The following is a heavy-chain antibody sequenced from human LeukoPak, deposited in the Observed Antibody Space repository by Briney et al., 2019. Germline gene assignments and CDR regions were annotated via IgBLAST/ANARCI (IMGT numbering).Heavy chain of an antibody. V-gene: IGHV3-30*18. J-gene: IGHJ4*02. CDR2: ISDDGSNK. CDR1: GFTFSSYG. Sequence: GGSLRLSCAASGFTFSSYGMHWVRQAPGKGLEWVAAISDDGSNKYYADSVKGRFTISRDNSKNTVYLQMNSLRAEDTAVYYCAKDLENYYDSSGYVDYWGQGTLVTAFS. CDR3: AKDLENYYDSSGYVDY. D-gene: IGHD3-22*01.